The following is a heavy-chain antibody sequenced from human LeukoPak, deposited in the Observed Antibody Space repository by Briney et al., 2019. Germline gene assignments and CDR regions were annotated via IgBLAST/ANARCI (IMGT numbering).Heavy chain of an antibody. CDR3: ATQSEKGYYYDSSGYGYNWFDP. CDR1: GFTFSSYSM. J-gene: IGHJ5*02. Sequence: GSLRLSCAASGFTFSSYSMNWVRQAPGKGLEWIGEIYHSGSTNYNPSLKSRVTISVDKSKNQFSLKLSSVTAADTAVYYCATQSEKGYYYDSSGYGYNWFDPWGQGTLVTVSS. D-gene: IGHD3-22*01. V-gene: IGHV4-4*02. CDR2: IYHSGST.